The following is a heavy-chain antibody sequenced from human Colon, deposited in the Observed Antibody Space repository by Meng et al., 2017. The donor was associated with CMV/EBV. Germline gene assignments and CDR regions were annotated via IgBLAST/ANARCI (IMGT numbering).Heavy chain of an antibody. J-gene: IGHJ4*02. CDR2: ISTSGTKI. V-gene: IGHV3-21*01. D-gene: IGHD1-26*01. CDR3: ARDKGFLGGTFDY. Sequence: GESLKISCATSGFTFSSYTMHWVRQAPGKGLEWVSSISTSGTKIYYADSVKGRFTVSRDDARDSLYLQLNSLRAEDTALYYCARDKGFLGGTFDYWGQGKVVTVSS. CDR1: GFTFSSYT.